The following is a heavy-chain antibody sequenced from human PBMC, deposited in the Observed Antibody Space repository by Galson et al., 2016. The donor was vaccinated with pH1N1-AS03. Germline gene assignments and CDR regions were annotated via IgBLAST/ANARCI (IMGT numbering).Heavy chain of an antibody. CDR3: TRGKSSGFDY. V-gene: IGHV6-1*01. Sequence: CAISGDSVSGSRGVAWNWIRQSPSRGLEWLGRTFYWSKWSHDYAESVKSRITIDSDTSNNQFSLHLNSVTPEDTAIYFCTRGKSSGFDYWGQGTPVTVST. CDR2: TFYWSKWSH. J-gene: IGHJ4*02. D-gene: IGHD6-6*01. CDR1: GDSVSGSRGVA.